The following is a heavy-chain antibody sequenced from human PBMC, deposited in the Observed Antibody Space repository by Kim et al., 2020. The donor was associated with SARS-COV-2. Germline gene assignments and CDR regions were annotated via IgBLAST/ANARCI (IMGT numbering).Heavy chain of an antibody. V-gene: IGHV1-24*01. D-gene: IGHD3-22*01. CDR2: FDPEDGEI. Sequence: ASVKVSCKVSGYSLTELPMHWVRQAPGEGLEWLGGFDPEDGEIIYAQKFQGRVTMTGDTSADTAYLDMSSLRSEDTAVYYCATGFYYDSSAPVRQTFWYFDLWGRGTLVTVSS. CDR1: GYSLTELP. CDR3: ATGFYYDSSAPVRQTFWYFDL. J-gene: IGHJ2*01.